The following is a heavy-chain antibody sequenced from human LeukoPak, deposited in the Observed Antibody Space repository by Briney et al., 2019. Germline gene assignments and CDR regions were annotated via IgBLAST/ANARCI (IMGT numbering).Heavy chain of an antibody. CDR1: GFTFSSYA. CDR3: ARGRYSSGWDDPRIDY. CDR2: ITYDGSNK. Sequence: AGSLTLSCAASGFTFSSYAIHWVRQAPGKGLEWVADITYDGSNKYYADSVKGRFIISRENSKNTLYLQMTILRAEDTAVYYCARGRYSSGWDDPRIDYWGQGTLVTVSS. D-gene: IGHD6-19*01. J-gene: IGHJ4*02. V-gene: IGHV3-30-3*01.